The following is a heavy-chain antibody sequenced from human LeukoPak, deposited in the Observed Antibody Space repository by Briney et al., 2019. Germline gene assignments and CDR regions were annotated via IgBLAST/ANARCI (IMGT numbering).Heavy chain of an antibody. J-gene: IGHJ4*02. CDR1: GFTVSSNY. D-gene: IGHD5-18*01. V-gene: IGHV4-34*01. CDR3: ARRRQWIQLWLRPYYFDY. CDR2: INHSGST. Sequence: GSLRLSCAASGFTVSSNYMSWIRQPPGKGLEWIGEINHSGSTNYNPSLKSRVTISVDTSKNQFSLKLSSVTAADTAVYYCARRRQWIQLWLRPYYFDYWGQGTLVTVSS.